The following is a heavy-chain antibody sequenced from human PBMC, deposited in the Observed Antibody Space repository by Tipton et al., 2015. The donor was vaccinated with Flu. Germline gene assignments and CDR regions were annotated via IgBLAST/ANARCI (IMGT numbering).Heavy chain of an antibody. CDR3: ARAPGWGTSPTYAFDV. J-gene: IGHJ3*01. Sequence: LRLSCTVSGGSISSGGYYWSWIRQHPGKGLEWIGYIYYSGSTYYNPSLKSRVTISVDTSKTQFSLKLSSVTAADTAVYYCARAPGWGTSPTYAFDVWGQGTMVTVSS. CDR2: IYYSGST. D-gene: IGHD7-27*01. CDR1: GGSISSGGYY. V-gene: IGHV4-31*02.